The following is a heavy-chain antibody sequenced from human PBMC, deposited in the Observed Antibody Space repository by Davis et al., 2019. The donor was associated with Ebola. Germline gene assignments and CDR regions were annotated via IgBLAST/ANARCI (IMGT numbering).Heavy chain of an antibody. CDR2: IRSDGSKK. J-gene: IGHJ6*04. CDR3: ARDSYGMDV. Sequence: PGGSLRLSCAASGFTFSNYGIHWVRQAPGKGLEWVAFIRSDGSKKYYADSVKGRFTISRDNSKNTVYLQMNTLRLEDTAVYYCARDSYGMDVWGKGSTVTVSS. V-gene: IGHV3-30*02. CDR1: GFTFSNYG.